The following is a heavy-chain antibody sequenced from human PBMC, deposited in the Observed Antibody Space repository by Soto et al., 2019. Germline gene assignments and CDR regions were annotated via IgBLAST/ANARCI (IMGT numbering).Heavy chain of an antibody. Sequence: ASVKVSCKVSGYTLTELSMHWVRQAPGKGLEWMGGFDPEDGEKIYARKFQGRVTMTGETSTDTAYMELSSLGSEDTAVYYCATVYDFWSASIKFDYWGQGTLVTVSS. J-gene: IGHJ4*02. V-gene: IGHV1-24*01. CDR2: FDPEDGEK. CDR1: GYTLTELS. CDR3: ATVYDFWSASIKFDY. D-gene: IGHD3-3*01.